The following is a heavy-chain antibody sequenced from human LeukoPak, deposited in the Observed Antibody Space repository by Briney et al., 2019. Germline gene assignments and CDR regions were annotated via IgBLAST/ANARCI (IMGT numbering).Heavy chain of an antibody. CDR3: ARRYHFGFLDS. J-gene: IGHJ4*02. CDR1: GVMFPSYW. Sequence: GGSLRLSCAASGVMFPSYWMTWVRQAPGKGLEWVANIKQDGSEKYYVDSVKGRFTISRDNAKNSVYLQMNSLRAEDTAVYHCARRYHFGFLDSWGQGTLVTVSS. V-gene: IGHV3-7*04. CDR2: IKQDGSEK. D-gene: IGHD1-20*01.